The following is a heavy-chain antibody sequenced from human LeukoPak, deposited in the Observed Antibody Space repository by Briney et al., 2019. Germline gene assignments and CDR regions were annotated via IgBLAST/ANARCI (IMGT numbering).Heavy chain of an antibody. V-gene: IGHV3-23*01. D-gene: IGHD2-15*01. J-gene: IGHJ3*01. CDR2: LSGSGGGT. Sequence: GGSLRLSCAASGLSFSSYAMTWVCRAPGKGLEWVSSLSGSGGGTWYAGAVKGRFTISRDNSNNVMYLQMNSLRAEDTAVYYCAKDRTPYSRSGGYYLGAFDLWGHGTMVTVSS. CDR3: AKDRTPYSRSGGYYLGAFDL. CDR1: GLSFSSYA.